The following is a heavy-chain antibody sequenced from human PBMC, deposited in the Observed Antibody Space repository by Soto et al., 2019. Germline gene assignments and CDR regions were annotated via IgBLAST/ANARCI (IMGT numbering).Heavy chain of an antibody. CDR1: GGSISSSSYY. D-gene: IGHD6-13*01. V-gene: IGHV4-39*01. CDR2: IYYSGST. Sequence: QLQLQESGPGLVKPSETLSLTCTVSGGSISSSSYYWGWIRQPPGKGLEWIGSIYYSGSTYYNPSLKSPVTISVDTSKNQFSLKLSSVTAADTALYYCARHLGARIAAAGIDYWGQGTLVTVSS. CDR3: ARHLGARIAAAGIDY. J-gene: IGHJ4*02.